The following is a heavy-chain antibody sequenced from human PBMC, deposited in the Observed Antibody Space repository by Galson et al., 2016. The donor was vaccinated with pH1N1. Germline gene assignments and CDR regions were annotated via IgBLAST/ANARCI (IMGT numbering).Heavy chain of an antibody. D-gene: IGHD5-18*01. CDR2: IYYNGHT. V-gene: IGHV4-59*01. J-gene: IGHJ3*02. CDR1: GVSISGYY. CDR3: ARSGSRYGSDAFDM. Sequence: ETLSLTCSVSGVSISGYYRGWIRQSPGKGLDYVGYIYYNGHTNYSPSLKSRVTMSLDMSKNQFSLELTSVTAADTAVYFCARSGSRYGSDAFDMWGQGTTVTVSS.